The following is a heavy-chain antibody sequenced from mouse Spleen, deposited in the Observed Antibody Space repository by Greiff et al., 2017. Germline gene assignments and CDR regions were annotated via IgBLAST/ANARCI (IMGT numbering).Heavy chain of an antibody. V-gene: IGHV1-75*01. D-gene: IGHD2-12*01. CDR2: IFPGSGST. CDR3: ARADSYYSYDEGGYFDY. CDR1: GYTFTDYY. J-gene: IGHJ2*01. Sequence: SGPELVKPGASVKISCKASGYTFTDYYINWVKQRPGQGLEWIGWIFPGSGSTYYNEKFKGKATLTVDKSSSTAYMLLSSLTSEDSAVYFCARADSYYSYDEGGYFDYWGQGTTLTVSS.